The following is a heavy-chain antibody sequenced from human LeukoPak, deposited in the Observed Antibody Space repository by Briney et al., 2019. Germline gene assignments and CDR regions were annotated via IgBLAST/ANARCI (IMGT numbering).Heavy chain of an antibody. J-gene: IGHJ3*02. CDR3: ARLVSGIAAAGRTYDAFDI. Sequence: SETLSLTCTVSGGSISSYYWSWIRQPPGKGLEWIGYIYYSGSTNYNPSLKSRVTISVDTSKNQFSLKLSSVTAADTAVYYCARLVSGIAAAGRTYDAFDIWGQGKMVTVSS. V-gene: IGHV4-59*08. CDR2: IYYSGST. CDR1: GGSISSYY. D-gene: IGHD6-13*01.